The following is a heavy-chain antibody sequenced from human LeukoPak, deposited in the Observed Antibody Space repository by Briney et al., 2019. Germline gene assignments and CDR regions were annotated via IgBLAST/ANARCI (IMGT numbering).Heavy chain of an antibody. CDR3: ARDRRQWLRGPFDP. D-gene: IGHD6-19*01. CDR2: LYYSGSSGGT. Sequence: SETQTLTWSVSGGPLRSFYWGLLRQPPGEGLEWVGYLYYSGSSGGTNYNPSLKSRVTIAVDTPKNQFSLKLSSVTAADTAVYYCARDRRQWLRGPFDPWGQGTLVTVSS. V-gene: IGHV4-59*01. J-gene: IGHJ5*02. CDR1: GGPLRSFY.